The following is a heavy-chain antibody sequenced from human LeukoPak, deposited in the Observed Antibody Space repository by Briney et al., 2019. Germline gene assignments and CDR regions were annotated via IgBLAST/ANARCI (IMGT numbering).Heavy chain of an antibody. D-gene: IGHD1-20*01. CDR2: FNHSGST. Sequence: SETLSLTCAVYGGSFGGSYWSWIRQPQGKGLEWIGKFNHSGSTNYNPSLKSRVTISVDTSKNQFSLKLSSVTAADTAVYYCAREAISGTTTLSWGQGTLVTVSS. J-gene: IGHJ5*02. CDR3: AREAISGTTTLS. V-gene: IGHV4-34*01. CDR1: GGSFGGSY.